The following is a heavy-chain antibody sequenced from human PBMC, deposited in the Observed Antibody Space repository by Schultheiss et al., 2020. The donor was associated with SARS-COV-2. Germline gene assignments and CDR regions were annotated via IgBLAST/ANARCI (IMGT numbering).Heavy chain of an antibody. Sequence: SVKVSCKASGYTFTSYGISWVRQAPGQGLEWMGGIIPIFGTANHAQKFQGRVTLTADESTGTVYMELSSLRSDNSAVYYCARGSHDFWREAPDQYAMDVWGPGTTVTVSS. CDR1: GYTFTSYG. V-gene: IGHV1-69*13. J-gene: IGHJ6*02. CDR2: IIPIFGTA. D-gene: IGHD3-3*01. CDR3: ARGSHDFWREAPDQYAMDV.